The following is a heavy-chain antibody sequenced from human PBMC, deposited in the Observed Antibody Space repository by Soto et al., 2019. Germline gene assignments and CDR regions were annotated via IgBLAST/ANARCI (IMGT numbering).Heavy chain of an antibody. CDR3: TTELNDMQAFDI. CDR2: TWNDGSHK. D-gene: IGHD1-1*01. CDR1: GFTFSTYG. J-gene: IGHJ3*02. V-gene: IGHV3-33*01. Sequence: QVQLVESGGGVVQPGRSLXLSCVASGFTFSTYGMHWVRQAPGKXLEWVAMTWNDGSHKYYADPVKDRFTISRDNFKNTLYLQINSLRDEDSAVYYCTTELNDMQAFDIWGQGTMVTVSS.